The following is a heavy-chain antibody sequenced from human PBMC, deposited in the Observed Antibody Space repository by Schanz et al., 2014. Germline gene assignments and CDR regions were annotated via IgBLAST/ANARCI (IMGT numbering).Heavy chain of an antibody. J-gene: IGHJ3*01. V-gene: IGHV3-23*04. D-gene: IGHD5-12*01. CDR2: ISGTGSTP. CDR1: GFTFSNYA. CDR3: ARDGGRDGYNLAFDV. Sequence: EVQLVESGGDLVQPGGSLSLSCAASGFTFSNYAMSWVRQAPGKGLDWVSIISGTGSTPYYADSVTGRFTISGDNSKNTLFLQMNSLRAEDTAVYFCARDGGRDGYNLAFDVWGQGTLVTVSS.